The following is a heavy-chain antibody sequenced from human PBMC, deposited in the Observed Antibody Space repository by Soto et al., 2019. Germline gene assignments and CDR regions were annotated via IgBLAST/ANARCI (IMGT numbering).Heavy chain of an antibody. D-gene: IGHD3-22*01. V-gene: IGHV5-51*01. J-gene: IGHJ4*02. CDR1: GYSFTSYW. Sequence: PGESLKISCKASGYSFTSYWIAWVRQMPGKGLEWMGIIYPGDSDTRYSPSFQGQVTISADESINTAYLQWSSLKASDTAMYYCARARAYYYDSSGFNPYFDYWGQGTLVTVSS. CDR3: ARARAYYYDSSGFNPYFDY. CDR2: IYPGDSDT.